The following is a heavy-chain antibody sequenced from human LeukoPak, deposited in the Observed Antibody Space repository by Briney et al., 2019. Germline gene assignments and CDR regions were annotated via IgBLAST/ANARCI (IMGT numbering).Heavy chain of an antibody. V-gene: IGHV1-69*01. J-gene: IGHJ4*02. CDR3: ARAKLVTEPNFDY. CDR2: IIPIFGTA. CDR1: GFTFSSYA. Sequence: GGSLRLSCAASGFTFSSYAISWVRQAPGQGLEWMGGIIPIFGTANYAQKFQGRVTITADESTSTAYMELSSLRSEDTAVYYCARAKLVTEPNFDYWGQGTLVTVSS. D-gene: IGHD3-9*01.